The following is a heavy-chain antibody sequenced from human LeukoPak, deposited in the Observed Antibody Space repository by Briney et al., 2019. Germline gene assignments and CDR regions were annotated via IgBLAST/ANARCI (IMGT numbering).Heavy chain of an antibody. CDR3: ARGVHYGSDY. J-gene: IGHJ4*02. CDR2: INSDGSTT. D-gene: IGHD4-17*01. V-gene: IGHV3-74*01. Sequence: GGSLRLSCAASGFSFSTYFMHWVRQAPGKGLVWVSRINSDGSTTSHADSVKGRFTISRDNAKNTLYLQMDSLRAEDTAVYFCARGVHYGSDYWGQGTLVTVSS. CDR1: GFSFSTYF.